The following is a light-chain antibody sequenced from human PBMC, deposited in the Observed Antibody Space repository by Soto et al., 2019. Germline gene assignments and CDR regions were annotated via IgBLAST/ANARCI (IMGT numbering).Light chain of an antibody. V-gene: IGKV3-11*01. CDR3: QHRSDWPPRLA. CDR2: AAS. CDR1: QSVSSY. Sequence: EIVLTQSPATLSLSPGERATLSCRASQSVSSYLAWYQQTPGQAPRLLIYAASYRATGIPARFSGGGSGTDCTLTISSLDPEDFAVYYCQHRSDWPPRLAFGGGTKVEIK. J-gene: IGKJ4*01.